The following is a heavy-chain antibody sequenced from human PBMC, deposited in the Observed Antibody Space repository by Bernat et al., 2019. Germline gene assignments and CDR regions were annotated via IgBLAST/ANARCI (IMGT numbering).Heavy chain of an antibody. CDR1: GFTFSSYS. Sequence: EVQLVESGGGLVRPGGSLRLSCAASGFTFSSYSMNWVRQAPGEGLEWVSSISSSSTYIYYADSVMGRFTISRDNAKNSLYLQMSSLRAEDTAVYYCARNYDVLSGYYNAFDIWGQGTIVTVSS. V-gene: IGHV3-21*01. CDR2: ISSSSTYI. D-gene: IGHD3-9*01. CDR3: ARNYDVLSGYYNAFDI. J-gene: IGHJ3*02.